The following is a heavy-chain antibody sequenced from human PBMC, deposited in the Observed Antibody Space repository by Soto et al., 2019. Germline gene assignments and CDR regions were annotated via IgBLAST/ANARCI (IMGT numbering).Heavy chain of an antibody. CDR2: IYPRDSDT. Sequence: GESLKISCKGYGYSFISYWIGWVRQMPGKGLEWMGIIYPRDSDTRYSPSFQGQVTVSADKSISTAYLQWSSLKASDTAMYYCAKAHISGWPDAFDIWSQGTMVTVSS. D-gene: IGHD6-19*01. V-gene: IGHV5-51*01. J-gene: IGHJ3*02. CDR3: AKAHISGWPDAFDI. CDR1: GYSFISYW.